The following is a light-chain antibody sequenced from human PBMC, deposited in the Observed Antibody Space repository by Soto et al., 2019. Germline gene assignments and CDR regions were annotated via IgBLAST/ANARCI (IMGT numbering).Light chain of an antibody. CDR2: SAS. V-gene: IGKV1-8*01. CDR3: QQYYSYPPSFT. Sequence: AIRMTQSPSSFSASTGDRVTITCRASQDISNSVAWYQQKPGKAPNLLIYSASTLQSGVPSRFSGSGSGTDFTLTISGLQSEDFATYYCQQYYSYPPSFTFGPGTKVEI. J-gene: IGKJ3*01. CDR1: QDISNS.